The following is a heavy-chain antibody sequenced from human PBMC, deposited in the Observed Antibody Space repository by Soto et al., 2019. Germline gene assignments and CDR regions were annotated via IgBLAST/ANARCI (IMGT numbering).Heavy chain of an antibody. D-gene: IGHD6-13*01. CDR3: ARGGALSTSWYWGDGLDS. V-gene: IGHV1-69*06. Sequence: SVKVSCKASGYSFSSHAITWVRQAPGQGLEWMGGIIPVFGTPSYAQKFQGRVTISADKSTNTSYLELRSLRSEDTAVYYCARGGALSTSWYWGDGLDSWGQGTRVTVSS. CDR1: GYSFSSHA. CDR2: IIPVFGTP. J-gene: IGHJ4*02.